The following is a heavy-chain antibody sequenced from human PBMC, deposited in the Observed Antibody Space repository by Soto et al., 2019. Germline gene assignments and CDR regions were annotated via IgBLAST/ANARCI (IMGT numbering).Heavy chain of an antibody. CDR3: ARSLSTIRARLHY. D-gene: IGHD1-20*01. V-gene: IGHV1-2*02. Sequence: GASVKVSCKASGYIFTDYYLHWVRQAPGQGLEYMGWINPNTGGTKYRQKFQGRVTMTEGTLILNWLTSDDTAVYYCARSLSTIRARLHYWGQGTLVTVS. J-gene: IGHJ4*01. CDR2: INPNTGGT. CDR1: GYIFTDYY.